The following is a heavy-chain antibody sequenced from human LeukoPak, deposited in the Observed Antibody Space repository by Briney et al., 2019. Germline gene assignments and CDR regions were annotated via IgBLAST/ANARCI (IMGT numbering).Heavy chain of an antibody. CDR1: GFTFSSYW. CDR2: IKKDGSEK. CDR3: VGGSGWLFDY. V-gene: IGHV3-7*01. D-gene: IGHD6-19*01. J-gene: IGHJ4*02. Sequence: PGGSLRLSCAASGFTFSSYWMFWVRQPPGKGLEWVATIKKDGSEKDYVDSVKGRFTISRDNAENSLSLQMNSLRGGDTAIYYCVGGSGWLFDYWGQGTLVTVSS.